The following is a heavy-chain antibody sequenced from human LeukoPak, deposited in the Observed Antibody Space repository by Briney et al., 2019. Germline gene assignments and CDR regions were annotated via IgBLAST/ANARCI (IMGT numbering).Heavy chain of an antibody. J-gene: IGHJ4*02. CDR1: GGSISSSSYY. V-gene: IGHV4-39*07. D-gene: IGHD3-3*01. CDR3: ARGSPGRRSEYYDFLYYFDY. CDR2: TYYSGST. Sequence: SETLSLTCTVSGGSISSSSYYWGWIRQPPGKGLEWIGSTYYSGSTNYNPSLKSRGTISVDTSKNQFSLKLSSVTAADTAVYYCARGSPGRRSEYYDFLYYFDYWGQGTLVTVSS.